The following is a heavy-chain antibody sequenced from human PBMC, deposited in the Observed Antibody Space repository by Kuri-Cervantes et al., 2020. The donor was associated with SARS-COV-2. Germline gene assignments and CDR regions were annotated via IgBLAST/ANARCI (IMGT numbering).Heavy chain of an antibody. CDR2: LSGSGGST. V-gene: IGHV3-23*01. J-gene: IGHJ4*02. CDR3: ARVYGFRPYFDY. Sequence: ETLSLTCAASGFTFSSYAMSWVRQAPGKGLEWVSALSGSGGSTYYADSVKGRFTISRDNSKNTLYLQMNSLRAEDTAVYYCARVYGFRPYFDYWGQGTLVTVSS. CDR1: GFTFSSYA. D-gene: IGHD4-17*01.